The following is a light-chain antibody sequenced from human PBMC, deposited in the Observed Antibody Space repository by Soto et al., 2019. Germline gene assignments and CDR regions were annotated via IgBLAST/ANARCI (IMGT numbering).Light chain of an antibody. Sequence: EILLTQSPATLSLSPGERATLSCRASQSVSSYLAWYQQKPGRAPRLLIYDASNRATGIPARFSGSGSGTDFTLTINSLEPEDFAVYYCQQRSSWPLLTFGGGTKVEIK. J-gene: IGKJ4*01. CDR1: QSVSSY. V-gene: IGKV3-11*01. CDR2: DAS. CDR3: QQRSSWPLLT.